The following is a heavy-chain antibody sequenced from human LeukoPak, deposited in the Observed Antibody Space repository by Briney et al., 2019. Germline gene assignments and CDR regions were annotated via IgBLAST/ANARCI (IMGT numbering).Heavy chain of an antibody. D-gene: IGHD1-26*01. Sequence: GASVNVSCKASGYTFTSYDINWVRQATGQGLEWMGWMNPNSGNTGYAQKFQGRVTMTRNTSISTAYMELSSLRSEDTAVYYCARNLRGGSYSDFDDWGQGTLVTVSS. CDR3: ARNLRGGSYSDFDD. V-gene: IGHV1-8*01. J-gene: IGHJ4*02. CDR2: MNPNSGNT. CDR1: GYTFTSYD.